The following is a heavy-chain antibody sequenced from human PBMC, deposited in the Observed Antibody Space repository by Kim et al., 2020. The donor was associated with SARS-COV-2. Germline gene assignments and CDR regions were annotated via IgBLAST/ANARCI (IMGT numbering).Heavy chain of an antibody. D-gene: IGHD2-21*02. CDR3: ARLEGGDSDAFDI. J-gene: IGHJ3*02. V-gene: IGHV4-39*07. Sequence: NQDHKRRVTISVDTSKNQFSLKLRSGTAADTAVYYCARLEGGDSDAFDIWGQGTMVTVSS.